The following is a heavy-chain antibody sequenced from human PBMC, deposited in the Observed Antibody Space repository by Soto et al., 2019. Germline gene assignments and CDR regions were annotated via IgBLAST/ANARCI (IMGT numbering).Heavy chain of an antibody. V-gene: IGHV3-23*01. CDR2: ISGSGVST. J-gene: IGHJ4*02. Sequence: PGGSLRLSCAASGFTFSSYAMSWVRQAPGKGLEWVSAISGSGVSTYYAGSVKGRFTISRDNSKNTLYLQMNSLRAEDTAVYYCAKSPGMYYYDSSGYYHYDYWGQGT. D-gene: IGHD3-22*01. CDR1: GFTFSSYA. CDR3: AKSPGMYYYDSSGYYHYDY.